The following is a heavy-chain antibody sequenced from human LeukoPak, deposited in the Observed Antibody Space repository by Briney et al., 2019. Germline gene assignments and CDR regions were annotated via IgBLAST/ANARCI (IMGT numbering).Heavy chain of an antibody. V-gene: IGHV1-2*06. CDR1: GHIFIGYY. J-gene: IGHJ4*02. CDR2: INPDSGGT. Sequence: ASVKVSCKASGHIFIGYYMYWVRQAPGQGLEWMGRINPDSGGTEYAQNLQGRITMTRDTSISTAYMELSRLGSDDTAVYYCARGEDCGGGSCVKYWGQGTPVTVSS. D-gene: IGHD2-15*01. CDR3: ARGEDCGGGSCVKY.